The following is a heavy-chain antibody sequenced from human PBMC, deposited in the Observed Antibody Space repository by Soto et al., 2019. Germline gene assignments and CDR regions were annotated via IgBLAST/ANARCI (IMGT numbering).Heavy chain of an antibody. J-gene: IGHJ4*02. CDR2: INAGNGNT. CDR1: GYTFTSYA. D-gene: IGHD3-10*01. Sequence: QVQLVQSGAEVKKPGASVKVSCKASGYTFTSYAMHWVRQAPGQRLEWMGWINAGNGNTKYSQKFQGRVTITRDTSASTAYMELSSLGSEDTAVYYCARVGYGSGSYPFDYWGQGTLVTVSS. CDR3: ARVGYGSGSYPFDY. V-gene: IGHV1-3*01.